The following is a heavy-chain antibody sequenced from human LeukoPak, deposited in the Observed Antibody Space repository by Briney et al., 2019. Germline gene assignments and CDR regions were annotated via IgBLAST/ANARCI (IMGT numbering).Heavy chain of an antibody. J-gene: IGHJ3*02. D-gene: IGHD5-18*01. CDR3: ARDKGYSYGYINSRDAFDI. V-gene: IGHV3-21*01. CDR2: ISSSSSYI. Sequence: GGSLRLSCAASGFTFSSYNMNWVRQAPGKGLEWVSSISSSSSYIYYADSVKGRFTISRDNAKNSLYLQMDSLRAEDTAVYYCARDKGYSYGYINSRDAFDIWGQGTMVTVSS. CDR1: GFTFSSYN.